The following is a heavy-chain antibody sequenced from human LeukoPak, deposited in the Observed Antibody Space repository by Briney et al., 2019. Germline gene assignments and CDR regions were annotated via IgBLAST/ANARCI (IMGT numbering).Heavy chain of an antibody. D-gene: IGHD6-13*01. Sequence: PSETLPLTCAVYGGSFSGYYWSWIRQPPGKGLEWIGEINHSGSTNYNPSLKSRVTISVDTSKNQFSLELSSVTAADTAVYYCARGRYSSSWYAYWGQGTLVTVSS. CDR1: GGSFSGYY. J-gene: IGHJ4*02. CDR3: ARGRYSSSWYAY. V-gene: IGHV4-34*01. CDR2: INHSGST.